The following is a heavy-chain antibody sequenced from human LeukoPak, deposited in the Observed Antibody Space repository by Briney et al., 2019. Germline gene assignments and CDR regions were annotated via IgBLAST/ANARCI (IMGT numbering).Heavy chain of an antibody. D-gene: IGHD3-10*01. CDR2: ISDSGGRT. Sequence: GGSLRLSCAASGFTFSSYSMNWVRQAPGKGLEWVAGISDSGGRTKYADSVKGRFTISRDNPKNTLYLQMNSLRAEDTAVYFCAKRGVVIRVILVGFHKEAYYFDSWGQGALVTVSS. V-gene: IGHV3-23*01. J-gene: IGHJ4*02. CDR1: GFTFSSYS. CDR3: AKRGVVIRVILVGFHKEAYYFDS.